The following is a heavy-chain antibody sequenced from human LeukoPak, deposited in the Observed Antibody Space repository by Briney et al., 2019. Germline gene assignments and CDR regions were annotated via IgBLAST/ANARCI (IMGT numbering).Heavy chain of an antibody. Sequence: ASVKVSCRASEYTFTSYCMHWVRQAPGQGLEWMGIINPSGGSTSYAQKFQGRVTMTRDTSTSTVYMELSSLRSEDTAVYYCARDNQPATMIVVVNPPDYWGQGTLVTVSS. CDR3: ARDNQPATMIVVVNPPDY. CDR2: INPSGGST. D-gene: IGHD3-22*01. V-gene: IGHV1-46*01. CDR1: EYTFTSYC. J-gene: IGHJ4*02.